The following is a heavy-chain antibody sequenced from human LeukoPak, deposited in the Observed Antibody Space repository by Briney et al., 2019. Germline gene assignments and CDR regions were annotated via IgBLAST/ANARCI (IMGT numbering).Heavy chain of an antibody. CDR2: ISGSNDNT. Sequence: RAGGSLRLSCAASGFTFSSYAMSWVRQAPGKGLEWVSTISGSNDNTYYADSVKGRFTISRDISKNTLYLQMNSLRAEDTAVYYCAKDLQYNNWYFTYWGQGTLVTVSS. V-gene: IGHV3-23*01. CDR3: AKDLQYNNWYFTY. CDR1: GFTFSSYA. D-gene: IGHD1-1*01. J-gene: IGHJ4*02.